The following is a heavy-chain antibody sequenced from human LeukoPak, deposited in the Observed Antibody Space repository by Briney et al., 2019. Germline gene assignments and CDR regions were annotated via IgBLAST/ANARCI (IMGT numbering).Heavy chain of an antibody. J-gene: IGHJ4*02. V-gene: IGHV3-9*01. Sequence: PGGSLRLSCAASGFTFDDYAMHWVRQAPGKGLEWVSGISWNSGSIGYADSVKGRFTISRDNAKNSLYLQMNSLRAEDTAVYYCARDLLGYSSSWYDDYWGQGTLVTVSS. D-gene: IGHD6-13*01. CDR2: ISWNSGSI. CDR3: ARDLLGYSSSWYDDY. CDR1: GFTFDDYA.